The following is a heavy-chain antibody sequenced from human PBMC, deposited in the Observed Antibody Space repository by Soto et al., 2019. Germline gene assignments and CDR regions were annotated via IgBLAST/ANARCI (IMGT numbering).Heavy chain of an antibody. J-gene: IGHJ3*02. V-gene: IGHV3-23*01. CDR1: GFTFSSYA. CDR2: ISGSGGST. D-gene: IGHD3-22*01. CDR3: AKVPTGYYDSSGYSDAFDI. Sequence: PVGSLRLSCAASGFTFSSYAMSWVRQAPGKGLEWVSAISGSGGSTYYADSVKGRFTISRDNSKNTLYLQMNSLRAEDTAVYYCAKVPTGYYDSSGYSDAFDIWGQGTMVTVSS.